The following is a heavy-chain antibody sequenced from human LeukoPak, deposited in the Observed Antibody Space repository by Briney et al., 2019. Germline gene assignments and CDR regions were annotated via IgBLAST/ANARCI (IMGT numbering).Heavy chain of an antibody. Sequence: GASVKVSCKASGYTFTSYDINWVRQATGQGLEWMGWMNPNSGNTGYAQKFQGRVTITRNTSISTAYMELSSLRSEDTAVYYCARDNPYDPGVDAFDIWGQGTMVTVSS. D-gene: IGHD3-22*01. V-gene: IGHV1-8*03. CDR2: MNPNSGNT. CDR3: ARDNPYDPGVDAFDI. J-gene: IGHJ3*02. CDR1: GYTFTSYD.